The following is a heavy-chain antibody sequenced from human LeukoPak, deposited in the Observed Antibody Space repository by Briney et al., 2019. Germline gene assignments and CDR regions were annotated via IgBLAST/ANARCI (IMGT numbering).Heavy chain of an antibody. CDR2: ISTSSRYT. CDR3: ARDGPYYFDY. V-gene: IGHV1-18*01. Sequence: ASVTVSCKASGYTFTSYGINWVRQARGQGLEWMGWISTSSRYTNYAQKFQGRVTMTTDTSTSTAYMEMRSLRSGDTAVYYCARDGPYYFDYWGQGTLVTVSS. CDR1: GYTFTSYG. J-gene: IGHJ4*02.